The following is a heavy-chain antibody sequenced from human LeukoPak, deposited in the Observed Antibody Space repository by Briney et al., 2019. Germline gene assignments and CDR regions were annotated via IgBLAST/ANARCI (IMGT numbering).Heavy chain of an antibody. Sequence: GESLRISCRGFGNSFPSYWITWVRQMPWKGLEGRGRIVPSDFYTNYGPSFQGHVTISADKSISTAYLQWSSLKASDTAMYYCARPVDYYGSGSPPDDAFDIWGQGTMVTVSS. CDR3: ARPVDYYGSGSPPDDAFDI. V-gene: IGHV5-10-1*01. J-gene: IGHJ3*02. CDR2: IVPSDFYT. CDR1: GNSFPSYW. D-gene: IGHD3-10*01.